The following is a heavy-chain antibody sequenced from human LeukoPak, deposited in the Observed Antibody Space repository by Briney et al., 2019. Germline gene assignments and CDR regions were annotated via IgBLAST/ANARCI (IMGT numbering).Heavy chain of an antibody. CDR3: ARVCYYYDSSGYYPARYYYYYMDV. Sequence: SVKVSCKASGGTFSSYAISWVRQAPGQGLEWMGRIIPIFGTANYAQKLQGRVTMTTDTSTSTAYMELRSLRSDDTAVYYCARVCYYYDSSGYYPARYYYYYMDVWGKGTTVTVSS. CDR1: GGTFSSYA. V-gene: IGHV1-69*05. CDR2: IIPIFGTA. D-gene: IGHD3-22*01. J-gene: IGHJ6*03.